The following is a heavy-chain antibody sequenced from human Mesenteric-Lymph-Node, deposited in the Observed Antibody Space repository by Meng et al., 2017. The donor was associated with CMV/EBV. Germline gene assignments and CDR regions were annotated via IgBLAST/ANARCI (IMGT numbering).Heavy chain of an antibody. CDR1: GYRFTSYW. Sequence: GESLKISCKGSGYRFTSYWIDWVRQKPGKGLEWMGTIHAGDSDTRYSPSFQGQVTISADKSISTAYLQWNSLRASDTAMYYCATVGRDDFNSLFDFWGQGTLVTVSS. J-gene: IGHJ4*02. D-gene: IGHD5-24*01. CDR2: IHAGDSDT. CDR3: ATVGRDDFNSLFDF. V-gene: IGHV5-51*01.